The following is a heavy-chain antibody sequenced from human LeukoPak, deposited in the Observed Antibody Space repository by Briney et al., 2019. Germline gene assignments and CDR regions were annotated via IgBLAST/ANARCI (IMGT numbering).Heavy chain of an antibody. V-gene: IGHV1-46*01. Sequence: GASVKVSCKASGYTFTSYYMHWVRQAPGQGLEWMGIINPSGGSTSYAQKFQGRVTMTRDTSTSTVYMELSSLRSEDTAVYYCARPGYSYGYLLPWYYFDYWGQGTLVTVSS. J-gene: IGHJ4*02. CDR1: GYTFTSYY. D-gene: IGHD5-18*01. CDR2: INPSGGST. CDR3: ARPGYSYGYLLPWYYFDY.